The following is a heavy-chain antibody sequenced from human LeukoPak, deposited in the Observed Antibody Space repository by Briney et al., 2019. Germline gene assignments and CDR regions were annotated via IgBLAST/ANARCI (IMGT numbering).Heavy chain of an antibody. CDR3: AKGKPRIAASRFQYFDY. Sequence: GGSLRLSCAASGFAFSSYSMNWVRQAPGKGLEWVSAISGSGGSTYYADSVKGRFTISRDNSKNTLYLQMNSLRAEDTAVYYCAKGKPRIAASRFQYFDYWGQGTLVTVSS. CDR1: GFAFSSYS. D-gene: IGHD6-13*01. CDR2: ISGSGGST. J-gene: IGHJ4*02. V-gene: IGHV3-23*01.